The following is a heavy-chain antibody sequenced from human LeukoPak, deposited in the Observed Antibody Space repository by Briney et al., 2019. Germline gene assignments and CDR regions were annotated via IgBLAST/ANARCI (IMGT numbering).Heavy chain of an antibody. V-gene: IGHV1-46*01. CDR3: GRNFWSGLAFLTSYGMDV. CDR1: GYTFTAYH. J-gene: IGHJ6*02. CDR2: INASGNTT. D-gene: IGHD3-3*01. Sequence: GASVKVSYKASGYTFTAYHIHWVRQAPGQGLEWMGIINASGNTTRYAQKFQGRVTMTRDTSTSTVYMELNNLRSDDTAVYYYGRNFWSGLAFLTSYGMDVWGQGTTVTVSS.